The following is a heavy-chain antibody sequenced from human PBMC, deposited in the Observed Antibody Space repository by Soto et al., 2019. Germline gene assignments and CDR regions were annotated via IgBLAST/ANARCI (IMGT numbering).Heavy chain of an antibody. CDR1: GFTFSSYA. D-gene: IGHD3-16*02. J-gene: IGHJ4*02. CDR3: AKDDSGVISSFDY. Sequence: GGSLGLSCAASGFTFSSYAMSWVRQAPGKGLEWVSAISGSGGSTYYADSVKGRFTISRDNSKNTLYLQMNSLRAEDTAVYYCAKDDSGVISSFDYWGQGTLVTVSS. CDR2: ISGSGGST. V-gene: IGHV3-23*01.